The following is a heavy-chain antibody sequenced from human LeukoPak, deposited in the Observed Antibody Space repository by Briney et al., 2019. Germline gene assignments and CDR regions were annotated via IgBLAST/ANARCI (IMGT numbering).Heavy chain of an antibody. CDR1: GFTFSRYA. Sequence: GSLRLSCAASGFTFSRYAMSWVRQAPGKGLEWVSTISGGADITYYADSVKGRFTISRDNSKNTLYLQVNSLRPEDTAIYYCASSACAGSCLELFEYWGQGTLVSVSS. D-gene: IGHD2-15*01. J-gene: IGHJ4*02. CDR2: ISGGADIT. CDR3: ASSACAGSCLELFEY. V-gene: IGHV3-23*01.